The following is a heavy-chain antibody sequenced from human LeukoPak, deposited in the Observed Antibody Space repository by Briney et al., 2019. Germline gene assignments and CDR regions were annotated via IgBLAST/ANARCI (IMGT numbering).Heavy chain of an antibody. CDR3: ARGPIQLWIHNAMDV. CDR1: GFTFGDHA. D-gene: IGHD1-1*01. CDR2: IRSKAYSGAT. Sequence: PGGPLRLSCTGSGFTFGDHAMSWVRQAPGKGPKWVGSIRSKAYSGATEYAAYVKGRFTISRDDSASIAYLQMNSLKTEDTAVYYCARGPIQLWIHNAMDVWGQGTTVTVSS. J-gene: IGHJ6*02. V-gene: IGHV3-49*04.